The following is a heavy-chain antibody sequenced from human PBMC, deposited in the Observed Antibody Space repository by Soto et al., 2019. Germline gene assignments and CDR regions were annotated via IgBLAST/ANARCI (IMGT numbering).Heavy chain of an antibody. J-gene: IGHJ3*01. CDR3: AKKGLGSLATYCNYGDCHYAFDL. CDR2: VRGGGDGT. CDR1: GFTFTNYA. V-gene: IGHV3-23*01. D-gene: IGHD2-21*02. Sequence: EVQLLESGGGLVQPGGSLRLSCAASGFTFTNYAMSWVRQAPGKELEWVSTVRGGGDGTYYADSVKGRFSTSRDNSRNTLYLQMNSLRAEDTAVYYCAKKGLGSLATYCNYGDCHYAFDLWGQGTIVTVSS.